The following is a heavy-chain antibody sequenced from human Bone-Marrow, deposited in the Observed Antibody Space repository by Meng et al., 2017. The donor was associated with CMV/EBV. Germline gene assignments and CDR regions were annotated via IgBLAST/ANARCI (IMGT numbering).Heavy chain of an antibody. CDR2: INPSGGST. V-gene: IGHV1-46*01. CDR1: GYTFTSYY. D-gene: IGHD4-17*01. Sequence: QVQLVQSGAEVKKPGASWKVSCKASGYTFTSYYMHWVRQAPGQGLEWMGIINPSGGSTSYAQKFQGRVTMTRDTSTSTVYMELSSLRSEDTAVYYCAREGLRGPFDYWGQGTLVTVSS. CDR3: AREGLRGPFDY. J-gene: IGHJ4*02.